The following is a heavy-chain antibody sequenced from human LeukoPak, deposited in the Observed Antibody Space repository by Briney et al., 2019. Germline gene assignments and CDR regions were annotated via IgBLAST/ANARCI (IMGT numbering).Heavy chain of an antibody. CDR3: ARPIVVVPLRAFDI. V-gene: IGHV4-34*01. Sequence: SETLSLTCAVYGGSFSGYYWSWIRQPPGKGLEWIGEINHSGSTNYNPSLKSRVTISVDTSKNQFSLKLSSVTAADTAIYYCARPIVVVPLRAFDIWGQGTMVTVSS. CDR2: INHSGST. D-gene: IGHD2-21*01. J-gene: IGHJ3*02. CDR1: GGSFSGYY.